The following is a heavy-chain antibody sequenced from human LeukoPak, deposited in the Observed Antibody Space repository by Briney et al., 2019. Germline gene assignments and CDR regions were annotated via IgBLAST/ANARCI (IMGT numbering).Heavy chain of an antibody. J-gene: IGHJ6*02. CDR1: GFSFKDYG. Sequence: GGSLRLSCAATGFSFKDYGMHWVRQPPGKGLEWVSAINWNGGGTDYADSVKGRFTISRDNAKNSLYLQLSSLRPEDTALYYCAKHLTATNTFIFFGLDVWGQGTSVTVSS. CDR3: AKHLTATNTFIFFGLDV. D-gene: IGHD1-26*01. CDR2: INWNGGGT. V-gene: IGHV3-9*01.